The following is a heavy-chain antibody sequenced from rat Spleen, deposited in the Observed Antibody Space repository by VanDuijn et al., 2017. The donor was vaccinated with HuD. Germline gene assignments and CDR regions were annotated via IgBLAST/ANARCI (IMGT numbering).Heavy chain of an antibody. Sequence: EVQLVESGGGLVQPGRSLKLSCVASGFTFRNYWMYWIRQAPGKGLEWVATISYDGSSTYYRDSVKGRFTISRDNAKSTLYLQMDSLRSEDTATYYCARHYGYTYWGQGVMVTVSS. J-gene: IGHJ2*01. D-gene: IGHD1-9*01. CDR2: ISYDGSST. CDR3: ARHYGYTY. CDR1: GFTFRNYW. V-gene: IGHV5-29*01.